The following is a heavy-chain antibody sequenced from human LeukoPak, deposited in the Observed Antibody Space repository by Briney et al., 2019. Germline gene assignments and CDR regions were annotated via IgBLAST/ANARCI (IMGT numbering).Heavy chain of an antibody. J-gene: IGHJ4*02. V-gene: IGHV3-30*18. CDR3: AKCLGATFIDY. CDR1: GFTFSSYG. D-gene: IGHD1-26*01. CDR2: ISYDGSNK. Sequence: GGSLRLSCVASGFTFSSYGMHWVRQAPGKGLEWVAVISYDGSNKYYADSVKGRFTISRDNSKNTLYLQMNSLRAEDTAVYYCAKCLGATFIDYWGQGTLVTVSS.